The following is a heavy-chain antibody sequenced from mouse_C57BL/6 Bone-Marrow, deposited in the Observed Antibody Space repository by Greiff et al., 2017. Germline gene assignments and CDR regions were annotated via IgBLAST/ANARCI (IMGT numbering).Heavy chain of an antibody. V-gene: IGHV1-81*01. D-gene: IGHD2-2*01. CDR2: IYPRSGNT. CDR1: GYTFTSYG. CDR3: ARGWLPYAMDY. Sequence: QVQLKESGAELARPGASVKLSCKASGYTFTSYGISWVKQRTGQGLEWIGEIYPRSGNTYYNEKFKGKATLTADKASSTAYMELRSLTSADSAVYFCARGWLPYAMDYWGQGTSVTVSS. J-gene: IGHJ4*01.